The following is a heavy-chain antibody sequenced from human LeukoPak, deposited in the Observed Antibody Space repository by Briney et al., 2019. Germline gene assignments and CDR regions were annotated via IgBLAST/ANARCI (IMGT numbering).Heavy chain of an antibody. J-gene: IGHJ4*02. CDR3: ARDLAYGDDGL. V-gene: IGHV3-21*01. Sequence: GSLRLSCAASGFTLSNYSMNWVRQAPGKGLEWVAFISSSSSYIFYADSLKGRFTISRDNAKNSLYLQMNSLRADDTAVYYCARDLAYGDDGLWGQGTLVTVSS. CDR2: ISSSSSYI. CDR1: GFTLSNYS. D-gene: IGHD4-17*01.